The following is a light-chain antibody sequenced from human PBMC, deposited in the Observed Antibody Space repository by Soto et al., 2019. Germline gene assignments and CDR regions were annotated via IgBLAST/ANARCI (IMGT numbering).Light chain of an antibody. CDR1: QGISSY. CDR2: AES. J-gene: IGKJ4*01. V-gene: IGKV1-9*01. CDR3: QQFNISPLT. Sequence: IQLTQSPSSLSASVGDRVTITCRASQGISSYLAWYQQKPGKAPKLLIFAESTLQSGVPSRFSGSGSGTIFPLTISTLPPKFFATYTCQQFNISPLTSGGGTKV.